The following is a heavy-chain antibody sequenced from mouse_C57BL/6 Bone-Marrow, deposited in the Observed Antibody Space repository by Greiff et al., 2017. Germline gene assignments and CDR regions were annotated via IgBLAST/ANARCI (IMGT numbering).Heavy chain of an antibody. CDR2: LSNGGGST. CDR3: ARFNWAWFAY. D-gene: IGHD4-1*01. Sequence: EVKVEESGGGLVQPGGSLKLSCAASGFTFSDYYMYWVRQTPETRLEWVAYLSNGGGSTYYPATVKGRFTIARDNAKNTLYLQMSRLKSEDTAMYYCARFNWAWFAYWGQGTLVTVSA. V-gene: IGHV5-12*01. J-gene: IGHJ3*01. CDR1: GFTFSDYY.